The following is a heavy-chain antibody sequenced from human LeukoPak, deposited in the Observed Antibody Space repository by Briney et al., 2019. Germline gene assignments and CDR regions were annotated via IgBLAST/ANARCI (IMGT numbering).Heavy chain of an antibody. CDR3: ARHTWTGTTYFYYYMDV. CDR1: GGSLSGYY. CDR2: IHHSGST. Sequence: SETLSLTCAVYGGSLSGYYWSWIRQSPGKGLEWIGEIHHSGSTDCNPSLKSRVTISLDTSKNQVSLRLSSMTAADTAVYYCARHTWTGTTYFYYYMDVWSKGTAVSVSS. D-gene: IGHD1-7*01. J-gene: IGHJ6*03. V-gene: IGHV4-34*01.